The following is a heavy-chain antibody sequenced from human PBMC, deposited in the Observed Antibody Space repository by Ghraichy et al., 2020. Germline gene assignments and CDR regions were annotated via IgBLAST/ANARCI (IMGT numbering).Heavy chain of an antibody. V-gene: IGHV4-30-4*01. Sequence: SETLSLTCSVSGASISSGDYYWSWIRQPPGKGLEWIGYIYYSGSIYYNPSLKSRVIISVDTSKNQIFLRLTSVTAADTAVYFCARTLRRLRQSFDYWGQGALVTVSS. CDR1: GASISSGDYY. CDR3: ARTLRRLRQSFDY. J-gene: IGHJ4*02. D-gene: IGHD4-17*01. CDR2: IYYSGSI.